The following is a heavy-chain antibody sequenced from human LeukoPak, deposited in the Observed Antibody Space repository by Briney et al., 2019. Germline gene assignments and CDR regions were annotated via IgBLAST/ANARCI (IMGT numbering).Heavy chain of an antibody. Sequence: SETLSLTCAVSGYSLSSGYYWGWIRQPPGKGLEWIGTIYHSGNTYYNPSLKSRVTISVDTSKNQFSLKLTSVTAADTAVYHCARETYYYDSSVYTDFYSWFDPWGQGTLVTVSS. J-gene: IGHJ5*02. D-gene: IGHD3-22*01. CDR1: GYSLSSGYY. CDR3: ARETYYYDSSVYTDFYSWFDP. V-gene: IGHV4-38-2*02. CDR2: IYHSGNT.